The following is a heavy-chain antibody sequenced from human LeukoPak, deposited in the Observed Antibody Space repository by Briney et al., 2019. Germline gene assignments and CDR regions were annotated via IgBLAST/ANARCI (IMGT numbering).Heavy chain of an antibody. CDR1: GFTFDNFA. D-gene: IGHD2-15*01. CDR2: VSHDGRTK. Sequence: TGGSLRLSCVVSGFTFDNFAMPWVGQPLGKGLEWVAVVSHDGRTKYYADSVKGRFTISRDNSKNTLYLQMNSLRAEDTAVYYCAKDLPVVVRYYGMDVWGQGTTVTVSS. J-gene: IGHJ6*02. CDR3: AKDLPVVVRYYGMDV. V-gene: IGHV3-30*04.